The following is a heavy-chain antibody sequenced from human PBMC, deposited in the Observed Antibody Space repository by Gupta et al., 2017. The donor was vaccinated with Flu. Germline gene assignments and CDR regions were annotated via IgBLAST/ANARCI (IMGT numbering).Heavy chain of an antibody. D-gene: IGHD4-17*01. CDR3: ATMTMMTTFRPQGTQSRHRFDY. J-gene: IGHJ4*02. CDR1: GGSTSIYY. CDR2: FYYGGST. Sequence: QVQLQDSGPGLVKPSETLSLTCTISGGSTSIYYWSWIRQPPGKGLEYIGYFYYGGSTNYNPSLKGRVTLSVDTSKNQFSLKLSSVTAADTAVYYCATMTMMTTFRPQGTQSRHRFDYGGQGTLVTVYS. V-gene: IGHV4-59*01.